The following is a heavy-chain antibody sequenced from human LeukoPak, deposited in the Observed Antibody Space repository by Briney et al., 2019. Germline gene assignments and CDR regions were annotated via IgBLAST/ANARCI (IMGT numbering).Heavy chain of an antibody. V-gene: IGHV4-31*01. Sequence: SETLSLTCTVSGGSISSCGYYWSWIRQHPGKGLEWIGYIYYSGSTYYNPSLKSQVTISVDPSTHPFSLKLSSVTAADTAVYYCARVPAITMVRGVFGWFAPWGQGTLVTASS. CDR2: IYYSGST. J-gene: IGHJ5*02. D-gene: IGHD3-10*01. CDR1: GGSISSCGYY. CDR3: ARVPAITMVRGVFGWFAP.